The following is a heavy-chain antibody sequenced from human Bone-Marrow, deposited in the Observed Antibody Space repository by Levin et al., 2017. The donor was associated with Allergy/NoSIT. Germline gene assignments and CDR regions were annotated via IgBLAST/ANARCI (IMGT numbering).Heavy chain of an antibody. D-gene: IGHD3-3*01. Sequence: GESLKISCKASGYTFTSYGISWVRQAPGQGLEWMGWISAYNGNTNYAQKLQGRVTMTTDTSTSTAYMELRSLRSDDTAVYYCASEHFTIFGVVMFDYWGQGTLVTVSS. V-gene: IGHV1-18*01. J-gene: IGHJ4*02. CDR2: ISAYNGNT. CDR3: ASEHFTIFGVVMFDY. CDR1: GYTFTSYG.